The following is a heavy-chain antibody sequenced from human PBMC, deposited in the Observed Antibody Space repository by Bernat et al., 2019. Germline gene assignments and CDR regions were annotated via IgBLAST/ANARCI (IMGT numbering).Heavy chain of an antibody. CDR3: ARVGQWNSGELSLDY. Sequence: EVQLVESGGGLVQPGGSLRLSCVGSGFIFSRYNMNWVRQAPGKGLEWISYISTSSSTIFQADSVRGRFTISRDNAKNSLYLQMNSLRDEDTAVYYCARVGQWNSGELSLDYWGQGTPVTVSS. D-gene: IGHD3-16*02. CDR2: ISTSSSTI. J-gene: IGHJ4*02. CDR1: GFIFSRYN. V-gene: IGHV3-48*02.